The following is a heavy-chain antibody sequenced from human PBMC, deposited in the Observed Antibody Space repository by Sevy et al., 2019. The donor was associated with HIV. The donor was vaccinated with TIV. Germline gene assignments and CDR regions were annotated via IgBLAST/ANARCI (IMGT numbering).Heavy chain of an antibody. J-gene: IGHJ6*02. V-gene: IGHV3-7*03. CDR3: AGDQGYYYGSGSYYIHYYYGMDV. CDR2: IKQDGSEK. D-gene: IGHD3-10*01. CDR1: GFTFSSYW. Sequence: GGSLRLSCAASGFTFSSYWMSWVRQAPGKGLEWVANIKQDGSEKYYVDSVKGRFTISRDNAKNSLYLQMNSLRAEDTAVYYCAGDQGYYYGSGSYYIHYYYGMDVWGQGTTVTVSS.